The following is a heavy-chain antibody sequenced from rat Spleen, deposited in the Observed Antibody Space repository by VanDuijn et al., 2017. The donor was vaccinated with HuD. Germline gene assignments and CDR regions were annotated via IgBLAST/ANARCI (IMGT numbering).Heavy chain of an antibody. J-gene: IGHJ2*01. CDR3: AKDEGYYRAPDY. V-gene: IGHV5S13*01. Sequence: EVQLVESGGGLVQPGRSLKLSCAASGFTYSNYVMAWVRQAPTKGLEWVASISTGGGNTYYRDSVKGRFTISRDNAKNTLYLQMDSLRSEETATYYCAKDEGYYRAPDYWGQGVMVTVSS. D-gene: IGHD1-1*01. CDR1: GFTYSNYV. CDR2: ISTGGGNT.